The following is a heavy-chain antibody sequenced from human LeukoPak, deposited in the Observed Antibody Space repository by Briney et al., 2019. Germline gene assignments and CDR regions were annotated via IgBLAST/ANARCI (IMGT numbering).Heavy chain of an antibody. CDR2: IWYDGSNK. CDR1: GFTFSSYA. J-gene: IGHJ4*02. Sequence: PGGSLRLSCAASGFTFSSYAIHWVRQAPGKGLEWVAVIWYDGSNKYYADSVKGRFTISRDDSKNTLYLQMNSLRAEDTAVYYCARERRSSGWYKSFDYWGQGTLVTVSS. CDR3: ARERRSSGWYKSFDY. D-gene: IGHD6-19*01. V-gene: IGHV3-33*08.